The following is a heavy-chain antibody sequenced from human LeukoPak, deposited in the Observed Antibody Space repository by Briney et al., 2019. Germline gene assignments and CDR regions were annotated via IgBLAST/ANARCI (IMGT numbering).Heavy chain of an antibody. CDR1: GFTFSSYA. Sequence: PGGSLRLSCAASGFTFSSYAMHWVRQAPGKGLEWVAVISYDGSNNYYADSVKGRFTISRDNSKNTLYLQMNSLRAEDTAVYYCARGSGWYRYGIDYWGQGTLVTVSS. V-gene: IGHV3-30*04. D-gene: IGHD6-19*01. CDR2: ISYDGSNN. CDR3: ARGSGWYRYGIDY. J-gene: IGHJ4*02.